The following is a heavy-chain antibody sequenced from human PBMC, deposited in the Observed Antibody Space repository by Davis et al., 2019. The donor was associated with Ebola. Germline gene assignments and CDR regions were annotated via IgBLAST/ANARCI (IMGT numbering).Heavy chain of an antibody. CDR3: ARDSSGWYYFDY. CDR2: INAGNGNT. J-gene: IGHJ4*02. Sequence: ASVKVSCKASGYTFTSYAMHWVRQAPGQRLEWMGWINAGNGNTKYSQKFQGRVTITRDTSASTAYMELSSLRSEDTAVYYCARDSSGWYYFDYWGQGTLVTVTS. CDR1: GYTFTSYA. D-gene: IGHD6-13*01. V-gene: IGHV1-3*01.